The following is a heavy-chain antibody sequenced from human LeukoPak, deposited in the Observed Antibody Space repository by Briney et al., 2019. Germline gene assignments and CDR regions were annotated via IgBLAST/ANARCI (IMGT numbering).Heavy chain of an antibody. Sequence: GESLKTSCKVSGYSFTGYWIAWVRQMPGRGLEWMGIIYPADSDTRYSLSFQGQVTISADESTTTAYLQWSSLRASDTAMYYCARAQSIAAAGGLDYWGQGTLVTVSS. D-gene: IGHD6-13*01. CDR2: IYPADSDT. CDR1: GYSFTGYW. J-gene: IGHJ4*02. V-gene: IGHV5-51*01. CDR3: ARAQSIAAAGGLDY.